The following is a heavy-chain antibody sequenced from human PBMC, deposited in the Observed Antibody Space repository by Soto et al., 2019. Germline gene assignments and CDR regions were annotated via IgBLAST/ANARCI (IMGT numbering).Heavy chain of an antibody. Sequence: EVQLVESGGGLVQPGGSLRISCAASGFTFNSYWMHWVRQAPGKGLVWVSRINTDGTRTSYADSVKGRFTISRDNAKNTLYLQMHSPRAEDTAVYYCVRDLIPSGSSYLAYWGQGNLVTVSS. CDR3: VRDLIPSGSSYLAY. CDR1: GFTFNSYW. D-gene: IGHD2-21*01. V-gene: IGHV3-74*01. J-gene: IGHJ4*02. CDR2: INTDGTRT.